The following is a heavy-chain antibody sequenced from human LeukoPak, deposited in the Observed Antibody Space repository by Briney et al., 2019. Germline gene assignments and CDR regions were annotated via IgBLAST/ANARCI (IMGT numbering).Heavy chain of an antibody. D-gene: IGHD3-16*01. Sequence: GGSLRLSCVASGFSFSSYNMNWVRQAPGKGLEWVSSISRSANIYYADSVKGRFTISRDNAKNSFYLQMNSLRAEDTAVFYCARDPEGFGATYFDYWGQGTLVTVSS. CDR3: ARDPEGFGATYFDY. CDR1: GFSFSSYN. CDR2: ISRSANI. V-gene: IGHV3-21*01. J-gene: IGHJ4*02.